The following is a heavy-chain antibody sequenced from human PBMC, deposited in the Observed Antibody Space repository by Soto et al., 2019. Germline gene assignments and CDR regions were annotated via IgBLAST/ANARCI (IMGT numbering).Heavy chain of an antibody. CDR2: INPNSGGT. CDR3: ARGQITMVRGVIVTYGMDV. CDR1: GYTFTGYY. V-gene: IGHV1-2*04. D-gene: IGHD3-10*01. J-gene: IGHJ6*02. Sequence: ASVKVSCKASGYTFTGYYMHWVRQAPGQGLEWMGWINPNSGGTNYAQKFQGWVTMTRDTSISTAYMELSRLRSDDTAVYYCARGQITMVRGVIVTYGMDVWGQGTTVTVSS.